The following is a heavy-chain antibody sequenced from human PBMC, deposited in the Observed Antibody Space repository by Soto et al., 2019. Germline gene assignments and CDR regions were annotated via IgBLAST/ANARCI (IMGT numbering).Heavy chain of an antibody. V-gene: IGHV1-69*13. D-gene: IGHD3-10*01. CDR1: GGTFKSYA. CDR3: ARIRTGVYGSGTTSSRLYHGMDV. CDR2: IIPVFGSA. J-gene: IGHJ6*01. Sequence: SVKVSCKASGGTFKSYAFTWVRQAPGQGLEWMGGIIPVFGSATSAQRFQGRVTITADESTNTIYMELSSLSSEDTAVYYCARIRTGVYGSGTTSSRLYHGMDVWGQGTAVTGSS.